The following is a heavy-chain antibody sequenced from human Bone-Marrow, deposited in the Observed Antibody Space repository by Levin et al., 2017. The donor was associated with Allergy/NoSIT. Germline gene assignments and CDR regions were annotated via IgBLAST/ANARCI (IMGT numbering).Heavy chain of an antibody. Sequence: PGGSLRLSCAASGFTFSSYGMHWVRQAPGKGLEWVAVISYDGSNKYYADSVKGRFTISRDNSKNTLYLQMNSLRAEDTAVYYCAKGPRIAVAGTEKNWYFDRWGRGTLVTVSS. CDR1: GFTFSSYG. V-gene: IGHV3-30*18. J-gene: IGHJ2*01. CDR3: AKGPRIAVAGTEKNWYFDR. CDR2: ISYDGSNK. D-gene: IGHD6-19*01.